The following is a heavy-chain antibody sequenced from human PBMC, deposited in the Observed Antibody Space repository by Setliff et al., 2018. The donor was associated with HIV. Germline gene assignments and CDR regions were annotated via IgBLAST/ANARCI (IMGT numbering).Heavy chain of an antibody. CDR1: GFTFSSYS. D-gene: IGHD3-3*01. V-gene: IGHV3-21*01. CDR2: ISSSSSYI. J-gene: IGHJ4*02. CDR3: ARGSQTTYYNFWSGYLLVY. Sequence: PGGSLRLSCAASGFTFSSYSMNWVRQAPGKGLEWVSSISSSSSYIYYADSVKGRFTISRDNAKNSLYLQMNSLRAEDTAVYYCARGSQTTYYNFWSGYLLVYWGQGTLVTVSS.